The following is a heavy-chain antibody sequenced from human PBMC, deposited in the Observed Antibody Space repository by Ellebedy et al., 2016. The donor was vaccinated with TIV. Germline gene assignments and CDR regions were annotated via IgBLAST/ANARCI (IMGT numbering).Heavy chain of an antibody. CDR1: GVSMSSGDYY. CDR3: ARRGASSKYFDY. V-gene: IGHV4-39*07. CDR2: VHYSGNT. J-gene: IGHJ4*02. Sequence: MPSETLSLTCTVSGVSMSSGDYYWGWIRQPPGKGLEWIGSVHYSGNTYYNPSLQSRITISVDTSKNQFSLKLTSVTDADTAVYYCARRGASSKYFDYWGLGTLVTVSS.